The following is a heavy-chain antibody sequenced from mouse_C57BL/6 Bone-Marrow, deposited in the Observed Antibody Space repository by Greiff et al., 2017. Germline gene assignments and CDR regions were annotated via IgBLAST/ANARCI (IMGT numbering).Heavy chain of an antibody. V-gene: IGHV2-2*01. J-gene: IGHJ3*01. Sequence: VKLVESGPGLVQPSQSLSITCTVSGFSLTSYGVHWVRQSPGKGLEWLGVIWSGGSTDYNAAFISRLSISKDNSKSQVFFKMNSLQADDTAIDYCARNYGQLRLPAYWGQGTLVTVSA. CDR1: GFSLTSYG. CDR2: IWSGGST. D-gene: IGHD3-2*02. CDR3: ARNYGQLRLPAY.